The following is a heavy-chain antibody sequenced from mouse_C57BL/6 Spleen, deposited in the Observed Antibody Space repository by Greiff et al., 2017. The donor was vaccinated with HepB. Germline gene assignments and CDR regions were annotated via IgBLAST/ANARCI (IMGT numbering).Heavy chain of an antibody. CDR3: ARWGGRGPFYFDY. CDR1: GYTFTSYW. V-gene: IGHV1-64*01. J-gene: IGHJ2*01. CDR2: IHPNSGST. Sequence: VQLQQPGAELVKPGASVKLSCKASGYTFTSYWMHWVKQRPGQGLEWIGMIHPNSGSTNYNEKFKSKATLTVDKSSSTAYMQLSSLTSEDSAVYYCARWGGRGPFYFDYWGQGTTLTVSS.